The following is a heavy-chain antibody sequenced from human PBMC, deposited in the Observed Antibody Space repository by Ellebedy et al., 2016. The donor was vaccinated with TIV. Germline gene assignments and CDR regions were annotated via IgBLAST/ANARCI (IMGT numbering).Heavy chain of an antibody. CDR1: GFTFSSYS. V-gene: IGHV3-21*04. D-gene: IGHD3-10*01. CDR3: AKREGLLWFGELPHNDAFDI. J-gene: IGHJ3*02. CDR2: ISSSSYI. Sequence: GGSLRLXCAASGFTFSSYSMNWVRQAPGKGLEWVSSISSSSYIYYADSVKGRFTISRDNSKNTLYLQMNSLRAEDTAVYYCAKREGLLWFGELPHNDAFDIWGQGTMVTVSS.